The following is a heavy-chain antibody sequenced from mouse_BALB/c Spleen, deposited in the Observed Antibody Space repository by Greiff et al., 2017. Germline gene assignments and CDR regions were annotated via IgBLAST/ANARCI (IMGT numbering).Heavy chain of an antibody. CDR2: IYPSDSYT. J-gene: IGHJ4*01. Sequence: QVQLKQPGAELVRPGASVKLSCKASGYTFTSYWINWVKQRPGQGLEWIGNIYPSDSYTNYNQKFKDKATLTVDKSSSTAYMQLSSPTSEDSAVYYCTRRRRGDSYYAMDYWGQGTSVTVSS. CDR1: GYTFTSYW. CDR3: TRRRRGDSYYAMDY. V-gene: IGHV1-69*02.